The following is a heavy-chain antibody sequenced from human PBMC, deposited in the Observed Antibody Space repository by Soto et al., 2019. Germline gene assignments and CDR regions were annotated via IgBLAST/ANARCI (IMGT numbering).Heavy chain of an antibody. V-gene: IGHV3-30*18. J-gene: IGHJ4*02. CDR1: GFTFSAYG. Sequence: HPGGSLRLSCEVSGFTFSAYGMHWVRQAPGKGLEWVAAISHDGTNKNYGDSVKGRFTTSRDNSKKTLYLQMNSLRPEDTALYYCAKDEYYYSRSGYYIFDSWGQGTLVTVSS. CDR2: ISHDGTNK. D-gene: IGHD3-22*01. CDR3: AKDEYYYSRSGYYIFDS.